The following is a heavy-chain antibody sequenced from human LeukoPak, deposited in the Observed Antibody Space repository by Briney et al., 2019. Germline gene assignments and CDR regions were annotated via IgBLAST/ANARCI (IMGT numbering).Heavy chain of an antibody. D-gene: IGHD1-14*01. J-gene: IGHJ4*02. CDR2: IYHSGGA. CDR1: GVSIDSHSW. CDR3: AYNRNFALDN. V-gene: IGHV4-4*02. Sequence: SGTLSLTCAVSGVSIDSHSWWSWVRQPPGKGLEWIGEIYHSGGANYKPSLKSRVTMSVDTSKNHFSLKLTSVTAADTAVYYCAYNRNFALDNWGQGTLVTVSS.